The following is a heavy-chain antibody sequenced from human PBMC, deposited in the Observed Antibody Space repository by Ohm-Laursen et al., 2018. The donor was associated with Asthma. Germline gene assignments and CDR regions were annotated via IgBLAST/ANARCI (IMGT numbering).Heavy chain of an antibody. CDR2: ISYDGSNK. CDR1: GFTFSSYG. CDR3: ARVWYYPLAFDI. Sequence: RSLRLSCTASGFTFSSYGMHWVRQAPGKGLEWVAVISYDGSNKYYADSVKGRFTISRDNSKNTLYLQMNSLRAEDTAVYYCARVWYYPLAFDIWGQGTMVTVSS. D-gene: IGHD2/OR15-2a*01. J-gene: IGHJ3*02. V-gene: IGHV3-30*03.